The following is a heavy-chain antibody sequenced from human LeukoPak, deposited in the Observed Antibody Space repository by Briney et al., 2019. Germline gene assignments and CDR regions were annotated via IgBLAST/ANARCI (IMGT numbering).Heavy chain of an antibody. J-gene: IGHJ4*02. CDR3: ARERGRGRDSPWFDY. CDR2: IYSDGST. D-gene: IGHD1-26*01. Sequence: GGSLRLSYAASGFIVSGDFMSWVRQAPGKGLEWVSVIYSDGSTYYADSVKGRFTISRDNSKNTLDLQMTGLRAEDTAVYYCARERGRGRDSPWFDYWGQGTLVTVSS. CDR1: GFIVSGDF. V-gene: IGHV3-53*01.